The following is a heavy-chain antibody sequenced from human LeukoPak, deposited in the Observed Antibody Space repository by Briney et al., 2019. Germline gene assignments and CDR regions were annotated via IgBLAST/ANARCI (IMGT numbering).Heavy chain of an antibody. V-gene: IGHV1-24*01. D-gene: IGHD3-9*01. CDR2: FDPEDGET. CDR1: GYTLTELS. Sequence: ASVKVSCKVSGYTLTELSMHWVRQAPGKGLEWMGGFDPEDGETIYAQKFQGRVTMTEDTSTDTAYMELSSLRSEDTAVYYCAASVLRYFDWLLPHPHWLDPWGQGTLVTVSS. CDR3: AASVLRYFDWLLPHPHWLDP. J-gene: IGHJ5*02.